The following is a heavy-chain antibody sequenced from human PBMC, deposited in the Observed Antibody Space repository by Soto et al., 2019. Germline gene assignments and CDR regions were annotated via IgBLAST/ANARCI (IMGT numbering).Heavy chain of an antibody. CDR2: IKQDGTEK. J-gene: IGHJ4*02. V-gene: IGHV3-7*01. CDR3: ARGIISGIRFY. D-gene: IGHD1-20*01. CDR1: GFTFSNYW. Sequence: GSLRLSCAASGFTFSNYWMSWVRQAPGKGLEWVANIKQDGTEKYYVDSVKGRFTISGANAKNSMYLQMSRLRAEDTAVYYSARGIISGIRFYWDQGTPGTVSP.